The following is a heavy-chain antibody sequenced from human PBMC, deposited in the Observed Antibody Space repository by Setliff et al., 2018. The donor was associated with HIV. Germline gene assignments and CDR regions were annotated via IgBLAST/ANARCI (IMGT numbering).Heavy chain of an antibody. CDR1: GGSISISD. CDR3: ARVGDLGSTYYFDY. CDR2: IYTSGNT. Sequence: PSETQSLTCTVSGGSISISDWSWIRQPPGKGLEWIGCIYTSGNTNYDPSLKSRLTISVDTSKNQFSLKLSSVTAADTAVYYCARVGDLGSTYYFDYWGQGALVTVSS. J-gene: IGHJ4*02. D-gene: IGHD1-26*01. V-gene: IGHV4-4*09.